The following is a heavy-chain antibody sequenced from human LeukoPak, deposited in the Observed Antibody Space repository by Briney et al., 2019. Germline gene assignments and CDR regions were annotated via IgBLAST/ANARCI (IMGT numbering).Heavy chain of an antibody. CDR1: GYTFTSYY. CDR2: INPSGGST. J-gene: IGHJ4*02. D-gene: IGHD3-10*01. CDR3: ARLWFGELGVDY. Sequence: ASVKVSCKASGYTFTSYYMHWVRQAPGQGLEWMGIINPSGGSTSYAQKLQGRVTMTTDTSTSTAYMELRSLRSDDTAVYYCARLWFGELGVDYWGQGTLVTVSS. V-gene: IGHV1-46*01.